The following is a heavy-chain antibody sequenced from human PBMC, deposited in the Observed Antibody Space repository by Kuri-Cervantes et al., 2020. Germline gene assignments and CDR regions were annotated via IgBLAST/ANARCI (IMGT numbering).Heavy chain of an antibody. Sequence: ASVKVSCKASGYTFTGHYIYWVRQAPGQGLEWMGWINPSRGGTNYAQKFQGRVTMTRDTSISTAYMELRRLRSDDTDVYYCARATNLNNWNYGLSYYYGMDVWGQGATVTVSS. CDR3: ARATNLNNWNYGLSYYYGMDV. D-gene: IGHD1-7*01. J-gene: IGHJ6*02. CDR2: INPSRGGT. V-gene: IGHV1-2*02. CDR1: GYTFTGHY.